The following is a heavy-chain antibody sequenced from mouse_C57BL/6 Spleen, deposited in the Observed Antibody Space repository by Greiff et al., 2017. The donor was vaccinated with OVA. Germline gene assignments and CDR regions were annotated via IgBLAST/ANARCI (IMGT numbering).Heavy chain of an antibody. CDR3: ARGVQDY. CDR2: INPGSGGT. CDR1: GYAFTNYL. Sequence: VKLMESGAELVRPGTSVKVSCKASGYAFTNYLIEWVKQRPGQGLEWIGVINPGSGGTNYNEKFKGKATLTADKSSSTAYMQLSSLTSEDSAVYFCARGVQDYWGQGTTLTVSS. V-gene: IGHV1-54*01. J-gene: IGHJ2*01.